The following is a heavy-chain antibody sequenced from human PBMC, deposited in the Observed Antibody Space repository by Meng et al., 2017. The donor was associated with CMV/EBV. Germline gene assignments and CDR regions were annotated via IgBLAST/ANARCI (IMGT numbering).Heavy chain of an antibody. CDR3: AKDSSSPPGAFDY. CDR1: GFTVSSNY. V-gene: IGHV3-53*01. D-gene: IGHD6-6*01. CDR2: IYSGGST. Sequence: GGSLRLSCAASGFTVSSNYMSWVRQAPGKGLEWVSVIYSGGSTYYADSVKGRFTISRDNSKNTLYLQMNSLRAEDTAVYYCAKDSSSPPGAFDYWGQGTLVTVSS. J-gene: IGHJ4*02.